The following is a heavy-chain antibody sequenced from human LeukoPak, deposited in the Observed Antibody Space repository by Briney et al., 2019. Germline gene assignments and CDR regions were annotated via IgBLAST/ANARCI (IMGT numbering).Heavy chain of an antibody. D-gene: IGHD5-18*01. CDR3: ARKRYSYGNDAFDI. CDR1: GGSISSGDYY. CDR2: IYYSGST. V-gene: IGHV4-30-4*01. Sequence: SETLSLTCVVSGGSISSGDYYWSWIRQPPGKGLEWIGYIYYSGSTYYNPSLKSRVTISVDTSKNQFSLKLSSVTAADTAVYYCARKRYSYGNDAFDIWGQGTMVTVSS. J-gene: IGHJ3*02.